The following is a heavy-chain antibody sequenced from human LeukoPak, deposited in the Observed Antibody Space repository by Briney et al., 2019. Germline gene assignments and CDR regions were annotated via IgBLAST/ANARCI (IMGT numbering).Heavy chain of an antibody. D-gene: IGHD4-23*01. V-gene: IGHV3-23*01. CDR1: GFTFSSYA. Sequence: GGSLRLSCAASGFTFSSYAMSWVRQAPGKGLEWVSAISGGGGSTYYADSVKGRFTISRDNSKNTLYLQMNSLRAEDTAVYYCAKISGYSGSGPLDVWGQGTTVTVSS. CDR2: ISGGGGST. J-gene: IGHJ6*02. CDR3: AKISGYSGSGPLDV.